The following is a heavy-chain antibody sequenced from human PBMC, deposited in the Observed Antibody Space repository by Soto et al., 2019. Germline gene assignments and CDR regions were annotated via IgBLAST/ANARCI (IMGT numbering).Heavy chain of an antibody. CDR2: INSDGSST. CDR1: GFTFSSYW. J-gene: IGHJ4*02. CDR3: ARIGAVSGLHY. V-gene: IGHV3-74*01. D-gene: IGHD6-19*01. Sequence: EVPLVEYGGGLVQPGGSLRVTCAASGFTFSSYWMNWVRQAPGKGLVWVSRINSDGSSTSYADSVKGRFTISRDNVKNTLYLQMNSLRAEDTAIYYCARIGAVSGLHYWGQGTLVTVSS.